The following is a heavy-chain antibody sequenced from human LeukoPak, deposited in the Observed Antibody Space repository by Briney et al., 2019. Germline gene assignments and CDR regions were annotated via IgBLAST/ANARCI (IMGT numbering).Heavy chain of an antibody. D-gene: IGHD3-22*01. CDR1: GGSISSYY. V-gene: IGHV4-4*07. CDR2: IYTSGST. CDR3: ARQGGPLTYYYDSSGSQGAFDI. Sequence: SETLSLTCTVSGGSISSYYWSWIRQPAGKGLEWIGRIYTSGSTNYNPSLKSRVTMSVDTSKNQFSLKLSSVTAADTAVYYCARQGGPLTYYYDSSGSQGAFDIWGQGTMVTVSS. J-gene: IGHJ3*02.